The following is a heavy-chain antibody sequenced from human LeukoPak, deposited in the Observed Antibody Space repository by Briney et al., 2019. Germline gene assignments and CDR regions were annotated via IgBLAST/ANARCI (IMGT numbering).Heavy chain of an antibody. V-gene: IGHV3-64D*09. CDR3: VKHLGLSGQAFDI. Sequence: PGGSLRLSCSASGFTFSSYAMHWVRQAPGKGLEYVSAISSNGGSTYYADSVKGRFTISRDNSKNTLYLQMSSLRAEDTAVYYCVKHLGLSGQAFDIWGQGTMVTVSS. D-gene: IGHD3-16*02. J-gene: IGHJ3*02. CDR2: ISSNGGST. CDR1: GFTFSSYA.